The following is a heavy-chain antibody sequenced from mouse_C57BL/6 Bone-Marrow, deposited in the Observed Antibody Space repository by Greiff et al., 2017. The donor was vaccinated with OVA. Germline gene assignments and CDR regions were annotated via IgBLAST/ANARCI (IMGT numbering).Heavy chain of an antibody. CDR3: ARGGSSRYYAMDY. D-gene: IGHD1-1*01. V-gene: IGHV1-4*01. Sequence: VKLVESGAELARPGASVKMSCKASGYTFTSYTMHWVKQRPGQGLEWIGYINPSSGYTKYNQKFKDKATLTADKSSSTTYMQLSSLTSEDAAVYYYARGGSSRYYAMDYWGQGTSVTVSS. CDR1: GYTFTSYT. J-gene: IGHJ4*01. CDR2: INPSSGYT.